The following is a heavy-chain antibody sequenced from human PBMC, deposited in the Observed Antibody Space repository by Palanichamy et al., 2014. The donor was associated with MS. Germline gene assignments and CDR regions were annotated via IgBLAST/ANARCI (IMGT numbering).Heavy chain of an antibody. J-gene: IGHJ5*02. V-gene: IGHV3-74*01. Sequence: EVQLVESGGGLSSAWGSLRLSCAASGFTFSSYWMHWVRQAPGKGLVWVSRINSDGSSTSYADSVKGRFTISRDNAKNTLYLQMNSLRAEDTAVYYCARDPGAGIQLWLNWFDPWGQGTLVTVSS. CDR3: ARDPGAGIQLWLNWFDP. D-gene: IGHD5-18*01. CDR1: GFTFSSYW. CDR2: INSDGSST.